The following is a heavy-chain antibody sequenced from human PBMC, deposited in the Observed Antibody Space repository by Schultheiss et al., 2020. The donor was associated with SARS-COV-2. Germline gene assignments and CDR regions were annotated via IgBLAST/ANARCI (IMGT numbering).Heavy chain of an antibody. V-gene: IGHV4-61*02. D-gene: IGHD6-13*01. CDR2: IYTSGST. Sequence: LRLSCTVSGGSISSSSYYWGWIRQPAGKGLEWIGRIYTSGSTNYNPSLKSRVTMSVDTSKNQFSLKLSSVTAADTAVYYCARDRSSWYQFDYWGQGTLVTVSS. CDR3: ARDRSSWYQFDY. J-gene: IGHJ4*02. CDR1: GGSISSSSYY.